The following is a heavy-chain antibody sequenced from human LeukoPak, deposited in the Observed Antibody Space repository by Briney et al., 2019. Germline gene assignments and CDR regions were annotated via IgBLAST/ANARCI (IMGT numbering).Heavy chain of an antibody. CDR1: GFNFDQYA. Sequence: GGSLRLSCVASGFNFDQYAMFWDRQAPGKGLEWVTGITWNSGTIAYADSVKGRFTISRDNAKSSLYLQMNSLRTEDTALYYCVRSVGSDWGHFDFRGQGTLVSVSS. D-gene: IGHD7-27*01. CDR3: VRSVGSDWGHFDF. J-gene: IGHJ4*02. CDR2: ITWNSGTI. V-gene: IGHV3-9*01.